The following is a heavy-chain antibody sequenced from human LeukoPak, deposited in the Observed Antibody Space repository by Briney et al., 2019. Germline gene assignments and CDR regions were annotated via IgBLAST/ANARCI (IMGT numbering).Heavy chain of an antibody. V-gene: IGHV4-39*01. J-gene: IGHJ4*02. CDR3: ARPTYSGSYYPFDY. CDR2: IYYSGST. D-gene: IGHD1-26*01. Sequence: KPSETLSLTCTVSGGSISSSSYYWGWIRQPPGKGLEWIGSIYYSGSTYYNPPLKSRVTISVDTSKNQFSLKLSSVTAADTAVYYCARPTYSGSYYPFDYWGQGTLVTVSS. CDR1: GGSISSSSYY.